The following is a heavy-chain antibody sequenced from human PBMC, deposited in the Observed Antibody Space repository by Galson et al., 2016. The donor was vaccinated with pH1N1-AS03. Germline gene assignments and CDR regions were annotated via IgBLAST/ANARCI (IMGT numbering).Heavy chain of an antibody. CDR2: IYHSGST. Sequence: SLRLSCAASGFTFNSYSMNWVRQAPGKGLEWIGNIYHSGSTYYNPSLKSRVTISLDKSKNQFSLKLNSVTAADTAVYFCVMDTTTWMRFDYWGQGSLVIVSS. CDR3: VMDTTTWMRFDY. V-gene: IGHV4-4*01. CDR1: GFTFNSYS. J-gene: IGHJ4*02. D-gene: IGHD1-1*01.